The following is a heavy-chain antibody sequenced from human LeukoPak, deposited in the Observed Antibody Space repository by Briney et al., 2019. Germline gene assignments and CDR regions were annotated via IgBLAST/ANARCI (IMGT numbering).Heavy chain of an antibody. CDR1: GYTFTSYY. J-gene: IGHJ6*03. CDR3: AREGSHGAEDGYMDV. V-gene: IGHV1-46*01. Sequence: ASVKVSCKASGYTFTSYYMHWVRQAPGQGLEWMGIINPSGGSTSYAQKFQGRVTMTRDTSTNTVYMELSSLRSEDTAVYYCAREGSHGAEDGYMDVWGKGTTVTISS. D-gene: IGHD4/OR15-4a*01. CDR2: INPSGGST.